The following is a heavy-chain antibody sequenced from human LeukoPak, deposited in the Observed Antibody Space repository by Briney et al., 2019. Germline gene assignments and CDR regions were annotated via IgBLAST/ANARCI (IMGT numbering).Heavy chain of an antibody. J-gene: IGHJ3*02. V-gene: IGHV3-23*01. CDR1: GFTFSSYA. CDR2: ISGSGGST. Sequence: LPGGSLRLSCAASGFTFSSYAMSWVRQAPGKGLEWVSAISGSGGSTYYADSVKGRFTISRDNSKNTLYLQMNSLRAEDTAVYYCATSGRIKRDAFDIWGQGTMVTVSS. D-gene: IGHD1-26*01. CDR3: ATSGRIKRDAFDI.